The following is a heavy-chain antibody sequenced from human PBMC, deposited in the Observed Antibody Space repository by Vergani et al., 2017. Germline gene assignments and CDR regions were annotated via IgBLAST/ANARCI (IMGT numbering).Heavy chain of an antibody. Sequence: EVQLLESGGGLVQPGGSLRLSCAASGFTFSSYAMSWVRQAPGKGLEWVSYISSSSSTIYYADSVKGRFTISRDNAKNSLYLQMNSLRDEDTAVYYCARALYYYDSSGYYLDYWGQGTLVTVSS. V-gene: IGHV3-48*02. CDR2: ISSSSSTI. D-gene: IGHD3-22*01. J-gene: IGHJ4*02. CDR3: ARALYYYDSSGYYLDY. CDR1: GFTFSSYA.